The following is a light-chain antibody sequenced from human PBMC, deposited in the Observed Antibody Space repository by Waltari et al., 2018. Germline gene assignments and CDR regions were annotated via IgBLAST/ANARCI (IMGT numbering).Light chain of an antibody. J-gene: IGLJ1*01. CDR2: EGS. CDR3: CSYAGSSTV. V-gene: IGLV2-23*03. CDR1: SSDVGSYNL. Sequence: QSALTQPASVSGAPGQSITISCTGTSSDVGSYNLVSWYQQHPGKAPKLMIYEGSKRPAGVSNRFSGSKSGTSASLTSSGLQSEDEADYYCCSYAGSSTVFGTGTKVTVL.